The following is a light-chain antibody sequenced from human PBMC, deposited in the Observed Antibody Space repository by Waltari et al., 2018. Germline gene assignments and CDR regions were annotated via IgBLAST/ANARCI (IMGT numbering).Light chain of an antibody. V-gene: IGLV2-14*01. CDR2: EVS. CDR1: SSDVGGYNY. Sequence: QSALTQPASVSGSPGQSITISCTGTSSDVGGYNYVSWYPQHPGKAPKLMIYEVSNRPSGVSNRFSGSKSGNTASLTISGLQAEDEADYYCSSYTSSSILFGTGTKVTVL. J-gene: IGLJ1*01. CDR3: SSYTSSSIL.